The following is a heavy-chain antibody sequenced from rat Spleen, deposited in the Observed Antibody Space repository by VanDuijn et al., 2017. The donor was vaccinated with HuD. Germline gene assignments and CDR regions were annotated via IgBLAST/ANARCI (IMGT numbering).Heavy chain of an antibody. CDR3: AREDYDGTYFYWYFDF. CDR2: IWTGGAT. J-gene: IGHJ1*01. CDR1: GFSLFSYN. D-gene: IGHD1-12*02. V-gene: IGHV2-30*01. Sequence: QVQLKESGPGLVQPSQTLSLTCTVSGFSLFSYNIHWVRQPTGKGLEWLGVIWTGGATDYNSALKSRLSITRDTSTSQIFLKMNSLQTEDIATYFCAREDYDGTYFYWYFDFWGPGTMVTVSS.